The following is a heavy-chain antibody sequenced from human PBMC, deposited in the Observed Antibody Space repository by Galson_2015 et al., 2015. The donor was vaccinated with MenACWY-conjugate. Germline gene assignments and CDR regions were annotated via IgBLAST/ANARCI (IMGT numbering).Heavy chain of an antibody. V-gene: IGHV3-74*01. J-gene: IGHJ5*02. Sequence: SLRLSCAASGFTFNQYWMHWVRQAPGKGLVWVSRISPDGSVTNYADSVKGRFTLSRDNAKNTLYLQMNSLRGDDTAVYYCTRGNDGCGRFDPWGQGTLVTASS. CDR3: TRGNDGCGRFDP. D-gene: IGHD5-24*01. CDR1: GFTFNQYW. CDR2: ISPDGSVT.